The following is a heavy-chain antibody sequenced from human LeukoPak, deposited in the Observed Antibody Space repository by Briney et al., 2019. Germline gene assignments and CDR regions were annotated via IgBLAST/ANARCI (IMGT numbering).Heavy chain of an antibody. D-gene: IGHD3-3*01. CDR3: ARCLYEFWSGTLFDY. CDR2: INHSGST. Sequence: SETLSLTCAVYGGSFSGYYWSWIRQPPGKGLEWVGEINHSGSTNYNPSLKSRVTISVDTSKNQFSLKLSSVTAADTAVYYCARCLYEFWSGTLFDYWGQGTLVTVSS. V-gene: IGHV4-34*01. CDR1: GGSFSGYY. J-gene: IGHJ4*02.